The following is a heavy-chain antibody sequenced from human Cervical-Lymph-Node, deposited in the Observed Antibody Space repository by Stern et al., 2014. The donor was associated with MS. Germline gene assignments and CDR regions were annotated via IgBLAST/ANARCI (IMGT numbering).Heavy chain of an antibody. CDR1: GYTLTGYY. Sequence: LVQSGAEMKKPGASVKVSCKASGYTLTGYYIHWVRQAPGQGLEWMGWMNANSGGTKYAQNFQGRVTMTTDTSINTAYMEMSGLTSDDTAVYFCARDRIGDGDLSLDNWGQGTLVTVSS. D-gene: IGHD3-10*01. CDR3: ARDRIGDGDLSLDN. CDR2: MNANSGGT. J-gene: IGHJ4*02. V-gene: IGHV1-2*02.